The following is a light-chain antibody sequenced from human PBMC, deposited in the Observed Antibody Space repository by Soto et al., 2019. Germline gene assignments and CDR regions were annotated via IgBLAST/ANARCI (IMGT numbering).Light chain of an antibody. CDR2: DAS. J-gene: IGKJ1*01. CDR1: QSISSW. V-gene: IGKV1-5*01. CDR3: QQYNSYSWT. Sequence: DIQMTQSPSTLSASVGDRVTITCRASQSISSWLAWYQQKPGKAPKPLIYDASSLESGVPSRFSGSGSGTEFTLTISSLRPDDFATYYCQQYNSYSWTFGQGTKVDIK.